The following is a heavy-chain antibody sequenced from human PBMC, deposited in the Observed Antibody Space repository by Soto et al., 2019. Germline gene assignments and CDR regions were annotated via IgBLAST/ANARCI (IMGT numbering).Heavy chain of an antibody. Sequence: GRSLRLSCSASGFTFSNYAMSWVRQAPGKGLEWVSAISGSGGSTYYADSVKGRLTISRDNSRNTLYLQMNSLRAEDTAVYYCVRADGDSVPDLDDCGQGTLVTLSS. CDR2: ISGSGGST. D-gene: IGHD4-17*01. CDR3: VRADGDSVPDLDD. V-gene: IGHV3-23*01. CDR1: GFTFSNYA. J-gene: IGHJ4*01.